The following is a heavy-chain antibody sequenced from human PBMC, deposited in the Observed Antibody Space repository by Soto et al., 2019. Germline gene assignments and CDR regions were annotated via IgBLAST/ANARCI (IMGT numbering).Heavy chain of an antibody. CDR2: LSGTDGRT. CDR1: GFTFSNYA. V-gene: IGHV3-23*01. J-gene: IGHJ6*02. D-gene: IGHD4-17*01. Sequence: LRRCCAASGFTFSNYAMSWVRQAPGKGLEWVAGLSGTDGRTFHADPVKGRFTISRDNSRNTLYLQMSRLRAQDTAVYYCARDQDDYGDSVLGDSYYYHSYGLDVWGQGTTVTVSS. CDR3: ARDQDDYGDSVLGDSYYYHSYGLDV.